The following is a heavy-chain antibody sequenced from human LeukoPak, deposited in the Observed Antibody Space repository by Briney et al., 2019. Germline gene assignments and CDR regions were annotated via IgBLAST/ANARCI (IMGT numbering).Heavy chain of an antibody. Sequence: GGSLRLSCAASGFTVSTYAMIWVRQAPGKGLEWVSAVSGSGGTTYYADSVKGRFTTSRDISKNTMYLQMNSLRAGDTATYYCAKDRRPYSGYAWTAFDIWGQGTMVTVSS. CDR3: AKDRRPYSGYAWTAFDI. D-gene: IGHD5-12*01. CDR1: GFTVSTYA. CDR2: VSGSGGTT. J-gene: IGHJ3*02. V-gene: IGHV3-23*01.